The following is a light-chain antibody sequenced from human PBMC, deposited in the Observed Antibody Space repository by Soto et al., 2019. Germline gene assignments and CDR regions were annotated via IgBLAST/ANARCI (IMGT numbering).Light chain of an antibody. Sequence: SGLSQPRAMSGSRGQSVTISCAGTSSDVGGYNCVSWYQQHPGKAPQLIIYDVTQRPSRVPDRFSGSNSGNKASLSISGLQAEDEADYYFFSNAATYTFIFGTATKVAV. J-gene: IGLJ1*01. CDR3: FSNAATYTFI. V-gene: IGLV2-11*01. CDR2: DVT. CDR1: SSDVGGYNC.